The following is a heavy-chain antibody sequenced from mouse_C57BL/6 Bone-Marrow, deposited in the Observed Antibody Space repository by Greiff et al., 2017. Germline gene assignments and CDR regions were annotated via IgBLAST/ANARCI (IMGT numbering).Heavy chain of an antibody. CDR2: IYPGDGDT. CDR1: GYAFSSSW. Sequence: QVQLQQSGPELVKPGASVKISCKASGYAFSSSWMNWVKQRPGKGLEWIGRIYPGDGDTNYNGKFKGKATLTADKSSSTAYMQLSSLTSEDSAVYFWSRRLRRSTRCFDVWGTGTTVTVSS. CDR3: SRRLRRSTRCFDV. V-gene: IGHV1-82*01. J-gene: IGHJ1*03. D-gene: IGHD2-4*01.